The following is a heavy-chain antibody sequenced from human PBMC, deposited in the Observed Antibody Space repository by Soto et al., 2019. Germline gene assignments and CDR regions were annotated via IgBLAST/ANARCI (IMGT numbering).Heavy chain of an antibody. D-gene: IGHD3-10*01. CDR2: MSFDETNE. Sequence: QVQLVESGGGVVQPGRSLRLSCAASGFTFSAYALHWVRQAPGKGLEWVAVMSFDETNEYYGDSVEGRFTVSRDNSKNTLYLPMTSLRAEDTAIYYCARDKSRRGYGSGWPLDPWGQGTLVTVSS. CDR1: GFTFSAYA. J-gene: IGHJ5*02. CDR3: ARDKSRRGYGSGWPLDP. V-gene: IGHV3-30-3*01.